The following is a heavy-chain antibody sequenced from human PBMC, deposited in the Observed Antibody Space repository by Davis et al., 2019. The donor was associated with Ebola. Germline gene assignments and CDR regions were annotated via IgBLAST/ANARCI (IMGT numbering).Heavy chain of an antibody. V-gene: IGHV1-24*01. CDR3: TVGGIGGMGDY. CDR1: DYTLREIS. Sequence: ASVKVSCKVSDYTLREISMHWVRRSPGIGLEWMGNFNPEDGESIYAQKFQGRVTMTEDTSTNTAYMELSSLRSEDTAVYYCTVGGIGGMGDYWGQGTLVTVSS. D-gene: IGHD3-10*01. CDR2: FNPEDGES. J-gene: IGHJ4*02.